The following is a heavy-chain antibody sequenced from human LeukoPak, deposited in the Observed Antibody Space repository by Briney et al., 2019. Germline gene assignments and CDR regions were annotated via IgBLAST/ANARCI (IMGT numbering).Heavy chain of an antibody. CDR3: ARSPYGLTSWFDP. CDR1: GGSISSGAYY. CDR2: INHSGST. Sequence: PSETLSLTCTVSGGSISSGAYYWSWIRQPPGKGLEWIGEINHSGSTNYNPSLKSRVTISVDTSKNQFSLKLSSVTAADTAVYYCARSPYGLTSWFDPWGQGTLVTVSS. D-gene: IGHD4-17*01. V-gene: IGHV4-39*07. J-gene: IGHJ5*02.